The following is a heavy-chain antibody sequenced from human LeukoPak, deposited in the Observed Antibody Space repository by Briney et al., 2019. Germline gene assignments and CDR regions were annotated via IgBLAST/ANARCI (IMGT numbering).Heavy chain of an antibody. D-gene: IGHD3-22*01. Sequence: PSETLSLTCTVSGGSISSSSYFWGWIRQPPGKGLEWIGSIYYSGSTYYNPSLRSRVTISVDTSKNQFSLKLSSVTAADTAVYYCARRSSGSYLFDYWGQGTLVTVSS. CDR1: GGSISSSSYF. J-gene: IGHJ4*02. V-gene: IGHV4-39*01. CDR3: ARRSSGSYLFDY. CDR2: IYYSGST.